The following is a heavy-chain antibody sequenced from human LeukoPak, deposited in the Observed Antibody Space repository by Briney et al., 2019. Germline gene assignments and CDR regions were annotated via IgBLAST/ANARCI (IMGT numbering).Heavy chain of an antibody. Sequence: PGRSLRLSCAASGFTFSSYGMHWVRQAPGKGLEWVAVISYDGSNKYYADSVKGRFTISRDNSKNTLYLQMNSLRAEDTAVYYCARELTIQLWVGIDYWGQGTLVTVSS. CDR3: ARELTIQLWVGIDY. J-gene: IGHJ4*02. CDR1: GFTFSSYG. D-gene: IGHD5-18*01. CDR2: ISYDGSNK. V-gene: IGHV3-30*03.